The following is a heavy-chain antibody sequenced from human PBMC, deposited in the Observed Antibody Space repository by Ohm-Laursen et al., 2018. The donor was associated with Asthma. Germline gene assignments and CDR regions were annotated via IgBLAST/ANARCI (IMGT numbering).Heavy chain of an antibody. V-gene: IGHV1-8*01. CDR1: GYTFTSYD. J-gene: IGHJ6*02. CDR3: ARGLGSGWFSGYYYYYGMDV. Sequence: SVKVSAKASGYTFTSYDINWVRQATGQGLEWMGWMNPNSGTTGYAQKFQGRVTMTRNTSISTAYMELSSLRSEDTAVYYCARGLGSGWFSGYYYYYGMDVWGQGTTVTVSS. D-gene: IGHD6-19*01. CDR2: MNPNSGTT.